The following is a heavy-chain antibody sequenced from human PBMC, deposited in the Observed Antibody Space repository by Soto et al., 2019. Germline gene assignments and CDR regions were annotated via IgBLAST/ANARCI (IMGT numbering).Heavy chain of an antibody. CDR2: IYTSGST. D-gene: IGHD2-2*01. V-gene: IGHV4-4*07. CDR3: ARDGYGGDIVVVPAAFFDY. Sequence: QVQLQESGPGLVKPSETLSLTCTVSGGSISSYYWSWIRQPAGKGLEWIGRIYTSGSTNYNPSPKSRVTMSVDTSKNQFSLKLSSVTAADTAVYYCARDGYGGDIVVVPAAFFDYWGQGTLVTVSS. J-gene: IGHJ4*02. CDR1: GGSISSYY.